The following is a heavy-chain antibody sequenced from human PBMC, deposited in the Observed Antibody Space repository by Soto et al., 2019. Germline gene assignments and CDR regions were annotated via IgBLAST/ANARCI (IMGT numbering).Heavy chain of an antibody. D-gene: IGHD1-7*01. J-gene: IGHJ6*03. CDR2: TYYRSKWYN. Sequence: QVQLQQSGPGLVKPSQTLSLTCAISGDSVSSNSAAWNWIRQSPSRGLEWLGRTYYRSKWYNDYAVSVKSRITINPDTSKNQFSLQLNSVTPEDTAVYYCAREAFITGTTFSYYYYYYMDVWGKGTTVTVSS. CDR1: GDSVSSNSAA. V-gene: IGHV6-1*01. CDR3: AREAFITGTTFSYYYYYYMDV.